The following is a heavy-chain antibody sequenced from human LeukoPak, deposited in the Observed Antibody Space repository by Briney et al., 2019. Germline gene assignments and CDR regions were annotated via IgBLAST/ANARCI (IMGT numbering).Heavy chain of an antibody. J-gene: IGHJ4*02. D-gene: IGHD1-26*01. V-gene: IGHV3-23*01. CDR3: AKGVYSGSYFYFDY. CDR1: GITFNNYA. Sequence: GGSLRLSCAVSGITFNNYAMSWVRQAPGKGLEWVSGVSGGGDSTYYADSVKGRFTISRDNSKNTLYLQMNSLRAEDTALYYCAKGVYSGSYFYFDYWGQGTLVTVSS. CDR2: VSGGGDST.